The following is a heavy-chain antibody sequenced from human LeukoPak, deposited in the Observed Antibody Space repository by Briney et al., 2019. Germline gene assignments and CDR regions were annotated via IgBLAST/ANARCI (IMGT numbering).Heavy chain of an antibody. J-gene: IGHJ3*02. D-gene: IGHD2-2*01. CDR3: AKGVCSSTSCYAGDAFDI. CDR2: IVGSNGKT. V-gene: IGHV3-23*01. CDR1: GFTFSTYT. Sequence: GGSLRLSCAASGFTFSTYTMHWFRQAPGKGLDWVPGIVGSNGKTYYADSVKGRFTISRDNSKNTLYLQMNSLRAEDTAVYYCAKGVCSSTSCYAGDAFDIWGQGTMVTVSS.